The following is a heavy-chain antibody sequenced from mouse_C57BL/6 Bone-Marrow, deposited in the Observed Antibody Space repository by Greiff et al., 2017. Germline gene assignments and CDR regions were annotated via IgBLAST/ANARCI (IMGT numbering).Heavy chain of an antibody. D-gene: IGHD4-1*02. V-gene: IGHV1-81*01. J-gene: IGHJ3*01. CDR2: IYPRSGNT. CDR1: GYTFTSYG. CDR3: ARVSNWEGLAY. Sequence: QVQLQQSGAELARPGASVKLSCKASGYTFTSYGISWVKQRTGQGLEWIGEIYPRSGNTYYNEKFKGKATLTVDKSSSTAYMELRSLTSEDSAVYFCARVSNWEGLAYWGQGTLVTVSA.